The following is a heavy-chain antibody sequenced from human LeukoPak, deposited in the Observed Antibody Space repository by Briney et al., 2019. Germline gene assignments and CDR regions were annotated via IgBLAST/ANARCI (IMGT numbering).Heavy chain of an antibody. J-gene: IGHJ4*02. CDR3: AKLTFYYDSSGHRHFDY. CDR2: ISYDGSNK. V-gene: IGHV3-30*18. D-gene: IGHD3-22*01. CDR1: GFTFSSYG. Sequence: GGSLRLSCAASGFTFSSYGMHWVRQAPGKGLEWVAIISYDGSNKYYADSVKGRFTISRDNSKNTLYLQMNSLRAEDTAVYYCAKLTFYYDSSGHRHFDYWGQGTLVTVSS.